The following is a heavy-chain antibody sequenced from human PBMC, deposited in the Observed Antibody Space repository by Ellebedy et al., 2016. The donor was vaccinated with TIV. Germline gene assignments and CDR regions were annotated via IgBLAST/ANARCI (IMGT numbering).Heavy chain of an antibody. V-gene: IGHV3-23*01. CDR2: ISASGGST. Sequence: PGGSLRLSCAASGFTFSAYAMSWVRQAPGKGLEWVSGISASGGSTYYADSVKGRFTISRDNPKNTLYLQMNSLGADDTAVYYCAKVRHPVWGRLYYFDYWGQGTLVTVSS. D-gene: IGHD3-16*01. CDR3: AKVRHPVWGRLYYFDY. CDR1: GFTFSAYA. J-gene: IGHJ4*02.